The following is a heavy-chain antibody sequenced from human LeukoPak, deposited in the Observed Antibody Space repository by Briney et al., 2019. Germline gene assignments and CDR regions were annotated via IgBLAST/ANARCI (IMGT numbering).Heavy chain of an antibody. CDR3: AKTVVVITFRFDD. V-gene: IGHV3-23*01. CDR1: GFTFNSYV. J-gene: IGHJ4*02. D-gene: IGHD2-21*01. CDR2: INGGGGNT. Sequence: GGSLRLSCAASGFTFNSYVMSWVRQAPGKGLEWVSSINGGGGNTYYADSVKGRFTISRDNSKNMLYLQMNSLRADDTAIYYCAKTVVVITFRFDDWGQGALVTVSS.